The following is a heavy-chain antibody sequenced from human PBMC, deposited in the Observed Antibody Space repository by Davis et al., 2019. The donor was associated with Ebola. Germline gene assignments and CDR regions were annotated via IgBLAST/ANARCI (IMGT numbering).Heavy chain of an antibody. J-gene: IGHJ6*02. Sequence: ASVKVSCKASGFTFTNYAFHWVRQAPGQSLEWMGWINAGNGNTKYSQKFQGRVTITTDTSASTAYMELSSLRPEDTAVFYCARIILGRDFYGMDVWGQVTTVTVSS. V-gene: IGHV1-3*01. CDR3: ARIILGRDFYGMDV. CDR2: INAGNGNT. CDR1: GFTFTNYA.